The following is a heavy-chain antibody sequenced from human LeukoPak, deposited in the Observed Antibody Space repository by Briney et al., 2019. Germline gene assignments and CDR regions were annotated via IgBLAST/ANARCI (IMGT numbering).Heavy chain of an antibody. D-gene: IGHD6-6*01. CDR1: GLTFSIYW. CDR2: TNPDGSEK. V-gene: IGHV3-7*03. Sequence: PGESLRLFCAVSGLTFSIYWMSWVRQAPGKGLEWVANTNPDGSEKYYVDSVKGRFTISRDNSEDTLSLQMNSLRAEDTAVYYCAKFRGSSSNYYGMDVWGQGTTVTVSS. CDR3: AKFRGSSSNYYGMDV. J-gene: IGHJ6*02.